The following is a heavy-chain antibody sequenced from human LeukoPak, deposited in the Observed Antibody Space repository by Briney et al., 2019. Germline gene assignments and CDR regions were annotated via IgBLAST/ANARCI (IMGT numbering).Heavy chain of an antibody. V-gene: IGHV4-59*01. J-gene: IGHJ4*02. CDR2: IYYTGST. D-gene: IGHD1-26*01. CDR1: GGSISSYY. Sequence: SETLSLTCTVSGGSISSYYWSWIRQPPGKGLEWIGYIYYTGSTNYNPSLKSRVTISVDTSKKQFSLKLSSVIAADTAVYYCARAALRVGATSFDYWGQGTLVTVSS. CDR3: ARAALRVGATSFDY.